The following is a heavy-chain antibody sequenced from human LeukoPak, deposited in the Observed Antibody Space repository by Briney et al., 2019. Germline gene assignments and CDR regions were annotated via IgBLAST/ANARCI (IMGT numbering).Heavy chain of an antibody. CDR2: IYYSGNA. J-gene: IGHJ2*01. V-gene: IGHV4-31*03. D-gene: IGHD4-11*01. Sequence: SQTLSLTCTVSGGSFSSSGFYYSWIRQHPGKGLEWIGYIYYSGNAYYNPSLKSRVTISLDTSKNQFSLRLSSVTAADTVVYYCARDYSNWATHWYFDLWGRGTLVTVSS. CDR1: GGSFSSSGFY. CDR3: ARDYSNWATHWYFDL.